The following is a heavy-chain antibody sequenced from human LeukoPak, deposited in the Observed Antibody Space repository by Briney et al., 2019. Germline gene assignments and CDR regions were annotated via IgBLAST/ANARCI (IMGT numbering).Heavy chain of an antibody. Sequence: PGGSLRLSCAASGFTFNRYWVHWVRQAPGKGLVWVSRINSDESDITYADSVKGRFTISRDNAKNTVYVQRNSLRAEDTAVYYCARGYYFYAMDVWGQGTTVTVSS. CDR3: ARGYYFYAMDV. J-gene: IGHJ6*02. V-gene: IGHV3-74*01. CDR1: GFTFNRYW. CDR2: INSDESDI.